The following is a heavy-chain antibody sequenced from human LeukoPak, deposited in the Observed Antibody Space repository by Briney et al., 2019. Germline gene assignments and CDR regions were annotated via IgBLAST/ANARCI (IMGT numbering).Heavy chain of an antibody. J-gene: IGHJ4*02. CDR2: ISGSGGST. V-gene: IGHV3-23*01. D-gene: IGHD3-10*01. CDR1: GFTFSSYA. CDR3: AKDQGFGEKVDY. Sequence: PGGSLRLSCAASGFTFSSYAVSWVRQAPGKGLEWVSAISGSGGSTYYADSVKGRFTISRDNSKNTLYLQMNSLRAEDTAVYYCAKDQGFGEKVDYWGQGTLVTVSS.